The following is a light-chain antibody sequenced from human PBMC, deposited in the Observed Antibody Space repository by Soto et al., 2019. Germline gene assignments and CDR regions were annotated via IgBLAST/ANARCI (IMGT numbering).Light chain of an antibody. CDR2: EVS. CDR1: SSDVGAYNY. V-gene: IGLV2-14*01. CDR3: SSYTSSSTWV. J-gene: IGLJ3*02. Sequence: QSALTQPASVSGSPGQSITISCTGTSSDVGAYNYVSWYQQHPGKAPKLMIYEVSNRPSGVSDRFSGSRSGNTASLTISGLQAEDESDYYCSSYTSSSTWVFGGGPQLTVL.